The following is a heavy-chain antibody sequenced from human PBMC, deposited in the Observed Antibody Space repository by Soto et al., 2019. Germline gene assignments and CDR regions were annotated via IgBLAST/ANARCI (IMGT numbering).Heavy chain of an antibody. CDR2: INHSGST. CDR1: GGSFSGYY. D-gene: IGHD3-10*01. V-gene: IGHV4-34*01. J-gene: IGHJ4*02. CDR3: ARDVWFGEFRRRYYFDY. Sequence: SETLSLTCAVYGGSFSGYYWSWIRQPPGKGLEWIGEINHSGSTNYNPSLKSRVTISVDTSKNQFSLKLSSVTAADTAVYYCARDVWFGEFRRRYYFDYWGQGTLVTVSS.